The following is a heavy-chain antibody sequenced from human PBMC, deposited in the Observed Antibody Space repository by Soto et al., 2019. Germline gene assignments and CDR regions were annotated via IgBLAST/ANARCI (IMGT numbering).Heavy chain of an antibody. CDR2: VNESGST. D-gene: IGHD1-1*01. CDR3: ARGSGIVALPGELEDVNYDY. J-gene: IGHJ4*02. V-gene: IGHV4-34*01. CDR1: GQSFSGHT. Sequence: QVQLQQWGAGLVKPSETLSLSCAVYGQSFSGHTSAWIRQPPGKGLEWMGGVNESGSTYYGPSLKSRVTISTDTSKNQFSLKLSSVSAADTAAYFCARGSGIVALPGELEDVNYDYWGQGTLVNVSS.